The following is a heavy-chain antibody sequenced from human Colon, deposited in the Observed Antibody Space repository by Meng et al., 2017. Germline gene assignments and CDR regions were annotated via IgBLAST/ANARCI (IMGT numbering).Heavy chain of an antibody. CDR2: IDSDSTT. CDR1: GFTFSDYY. D-gene: IGHD2-8*02. Sequence: QVQLVGSGGGLVKPCGSLRLSCADSGFTFSDYYTSWIRQAPGKGLEWVSYIDSDSTTYYADSVKGRFTISRDNAKKSLYLQMSSLRVEDTAVYYCASGKSGFDYWGQGALVTVSS. J-gene: IGHJ4*02. CDR3: ASGKSGFDY. V-gene: IGHV3-11*01.